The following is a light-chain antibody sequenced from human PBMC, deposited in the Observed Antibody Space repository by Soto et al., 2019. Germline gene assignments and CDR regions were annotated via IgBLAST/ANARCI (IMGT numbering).Light chain of an antibody. Sequence: IQMTQSPATLSVSPGERATLSCRASQTIYSNVAWYQQRPGQAPRLLIYRASARATGIPARFSGSGSGTEFTLTIGSLQSEDYAVYYCQQYQNFWTLGQGTKADIK. CDR1: QTIYSN. V-gene: IGKV3-15*01. CDR2: RAS. CDR3: QQYQNFWT. J-gene: IGKJ1*01.